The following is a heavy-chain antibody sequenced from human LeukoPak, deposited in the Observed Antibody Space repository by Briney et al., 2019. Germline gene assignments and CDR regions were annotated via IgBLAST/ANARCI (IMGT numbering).Heavy chain of an antibody. CDR2: IGTAGDT. V-gene: IGHV3-13*04. Sequence: GGSLRLSCAASGFTFSTSDMHWVRQATGQGLEWVSAIGTAGDTYYPGSVKGRFTISRENAKNSLYLQMNSLRAGDTAVYYCARYGYDSSGYTRGTDYWGQGTLVTVSS. CDR1: GFTFSTSD. D-gene: IGHD3-22*01. J-gene: IGHJ4*02. CDR3: ARYGYDSSGYTRGTDY.